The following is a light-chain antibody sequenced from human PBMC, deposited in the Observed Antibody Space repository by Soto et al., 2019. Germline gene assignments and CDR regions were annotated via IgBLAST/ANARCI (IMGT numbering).Light chain of an antibody. J-gene: IGLJ1*01. Sequence: QSALTQPASVSGSPGQSITISCTGTSSDIGAYNYVSWYQQHPGKAPKLMIYEVSNRPSGVSYRFSGSKSGNTASLTISGLQAEDEADYYCTSYTGSGTLVFGTGTKVTVL. CDR1: SSDIGAYNY. CDR3: TSYTGSGTLV. V-gene: IGLV2-14*01. CDR2: EVS.